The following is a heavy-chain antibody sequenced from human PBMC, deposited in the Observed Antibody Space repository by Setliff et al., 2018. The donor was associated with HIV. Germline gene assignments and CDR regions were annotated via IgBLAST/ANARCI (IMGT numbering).Heavy chain of an antibody. CDR2: FYVGGDT. J-gene: IGHJ6*02. V-gene: IGHV4-4*07. D-gene: IGHD5-12*01. CDR1: GGPVSTYY. Sequence: SETLSLTCTVSGGPVSTYYWSWIRQPAGKGLEWIGRFYVGGDTNYNPSLKSRVTMSVDTSKNRFSLKLKSVTAADTAVYYCTREPATYNGYNWDYYGTDLWGQGTTVTVSS. CDR3: TREPATYNGYNWDYYGTDL.